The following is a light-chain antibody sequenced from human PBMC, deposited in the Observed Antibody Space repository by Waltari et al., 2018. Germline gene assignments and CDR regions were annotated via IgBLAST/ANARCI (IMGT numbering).Light chain of an antibody. Sequence: QLVLTQSPSASASLGASVKLTCTLSSGHSSNVVAWRQHQPAKGPRYLMKVNRYGSHSQGDEIPARFSGTSSGAERYLTITHRPSEDEADYYCQSGGHGTWVFGGGTKLTVL. J-gene: IGLJ3*02. CDR1: SGHSSNV. V-gene: IGLV4-69*01. CDR2: VNRYGSH. CDR3: QSGGHGTWV.